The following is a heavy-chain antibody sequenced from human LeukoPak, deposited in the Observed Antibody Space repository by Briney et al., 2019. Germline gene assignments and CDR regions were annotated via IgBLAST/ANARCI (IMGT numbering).Heavy chain of an antibody. D-gene: IGHD3-22*01. V-gene: IGHV4-34*01. CDR2: IYYSGST. J-gene: IGHJ4*02. CDR3: AREGRDGHYYDSSGYYYVDY. CDR1: GGSFSGYY. Sequence: SETLSLTCAVYGGSFSGYYWSWIRQPPGKGLEWIGYIYYSGSTYYNPSLKSRVTISVDTSKNQFSLKLGSVTAADTAVYYCAREGRDGHYYDSSGYYYVDYWGQGTLVTVSS.